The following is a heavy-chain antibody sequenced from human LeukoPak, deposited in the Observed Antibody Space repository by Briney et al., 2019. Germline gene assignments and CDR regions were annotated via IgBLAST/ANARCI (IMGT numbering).Heavy chain of an antibody. CDR3: AKDGYSSSWYWLDP. CDR2: IRYDGSNK. Sequence: GGSLRLSCAASGFTFSSYGMHWVRQAPGKGPKWVAFIRYDGSNKYYADSVKGRFTISRDNSKNTLYLQMNSLRAEDTAVYYCAKDGYSSSWYWLDPWGQGTVVTVSS. CDR1: GFTFSSYG. V-gene: IGHV3-30*02. J-gene: IGHJ3*01. D-gene: IGHD6-13*01.